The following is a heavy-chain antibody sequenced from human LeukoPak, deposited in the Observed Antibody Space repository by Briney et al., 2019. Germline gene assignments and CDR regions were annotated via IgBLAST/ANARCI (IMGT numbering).Heavy chain of an antibody. V-gene: IGHV1-69*04. Sequence: SVKVSFKASGGTFSSYGISWVRQAPGQGLEWMGRIIPILGIASCAQKFQGRVTITADKSTSTAYMELSSLRSEDSAVYYCARLVVTAIPVLDSWGLGTLVTVSS. CDR3: ARLVVTAIPVLDS. J-gene: IGHJ4*02. CDR2: IIPILGIA. D-gene: IGHD2-21*02. CDR1: GGTFSSYG.